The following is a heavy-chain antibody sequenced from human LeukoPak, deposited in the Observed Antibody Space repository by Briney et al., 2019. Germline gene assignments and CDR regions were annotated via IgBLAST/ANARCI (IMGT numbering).Heavy chain of an antibody. Sequence: GGSLRLSCAASGFTFSSYWMSWVRQAPGKGLEWVANIKQDGSEKYYVDSVKGRFTISRDNAKNSLYLQMNSLRAEDTAVYYCARYIVLMVYADLNWFDPWGQGTLVTVSS. CDR3: ARYIVLMVYADLNWFDP. CDR2: IKQDGSEK. J-gene: IGHJ5*02. V-gene: IGHV3-7*01. CDR1: GFTFSSYW. D-gene: IGHD2-8*01.